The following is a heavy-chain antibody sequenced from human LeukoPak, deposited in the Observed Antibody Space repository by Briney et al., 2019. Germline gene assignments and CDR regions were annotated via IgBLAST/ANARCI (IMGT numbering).Heavy chain of an antibody. V-gene: IGHV1-18*01. D-gene: IGHD6-19*01. CDR2: ISAYNGDT. J-gene: IGHJ4*02. CDR3: ARGTVSGGSPFDY. CDR1: GYTFTNSG. Sequence: ASVKVSCKASGYTFTNSGISWVRQVPGQGLEWMGWISAYNGDTNYAQNLQGRVTMTTDTPTGTAHMELRSLRSDDTAVYYCARGTVSGGSPFDYWGQGTLVTVSS.